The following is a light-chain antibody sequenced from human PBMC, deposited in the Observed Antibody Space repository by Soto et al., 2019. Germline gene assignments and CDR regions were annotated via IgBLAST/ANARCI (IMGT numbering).Light chain of an antibody. CDR3: QQRSNWPVT. J-gene: IGKJ1*01. V-gene: IGKV3-11*01. CDR2: DAS. Sequence: EIVLTQSPGTLSLSPGERATLSWRASQSVSSYLAWYQQKPGQAPRLLIYDASTRATGISARFSGSGSGTDFTLTISSLEPEDFAMYYCQQRSNWPVTFGQGTKVEVK. CDR1: QSVSSY.